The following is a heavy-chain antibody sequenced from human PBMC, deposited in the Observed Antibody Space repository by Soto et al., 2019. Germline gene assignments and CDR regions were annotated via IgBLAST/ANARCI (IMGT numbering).Heavy chain of an antibody. V-gene: IGHV3-66*01. CDR2: IYSGGST. Sequence: GGSLRLSCAASGFTVSSNYMSWVRQAPGKGLEWVSVIYSGGSTYYADSVKGRFTISRDNSKNTLYLQMNSLRAEDTAVYYCASDLGGSGSFPYYYYGMDVWGQGTTVTVSS. CDR3: ASDLGGSGSFPYYYYGMDV. CDR1: GFTVSSNY. D-gene: IGHD3-10*01. J-gene: IGHJ6*02.